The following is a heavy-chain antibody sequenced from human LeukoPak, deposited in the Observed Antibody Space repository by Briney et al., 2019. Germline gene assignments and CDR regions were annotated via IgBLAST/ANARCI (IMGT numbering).Heavy chain of an antibody. CDR3: ARSFPYMDV. V-gene: IGHV4-34*01. Sequence: SETLSLTCAVYGGSFSGYYWSWIRQPPGKGLEWIGGINHSGSTNYNPSLKSRVTISVDTSKNQFSLKLSSVTAADTAVYYCARSFPYMDVWGKGTTVTVSS. CDR2: INHSGST. CDR1: GGSFSGYY. J-gene: IGHJ6*03.